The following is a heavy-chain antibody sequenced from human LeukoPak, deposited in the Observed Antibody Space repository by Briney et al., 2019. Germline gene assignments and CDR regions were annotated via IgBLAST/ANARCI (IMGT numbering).Heavy chain of an antibody. Sequence: ASVKVSCKASGYTFTGYYMHWVRQAAGQGREWMGWINPNSGGTNYAQKFQGRVTMTRDTSISTAYMELSRLRSDDTAVYYCARRSVAPRESYYYYYMDVWGKGTTVTVSS. CDR3: ARRSVAPRESYYYYYMDV. V-gene: IGHV1-2*02. CDR2: INPNSGGT. J-gene: IGHJ6*03. CDR1: GYTFTGYY. D-gene: IGHD6-19*01.